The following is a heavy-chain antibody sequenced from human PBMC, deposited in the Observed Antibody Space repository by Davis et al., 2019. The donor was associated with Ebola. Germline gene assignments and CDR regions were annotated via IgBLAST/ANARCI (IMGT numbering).Heavy chain of an antibody. CDR1: GFTFSYYW. CDR3: AREKYHGMDV. V-gene: IGHV3-74*01. J-gene: IGHJ6*02. CDR2: ITAHGGST. Sequence: HTGGSLRLSCAASGFTFSYYWMHWVRLRPGKGLEWVSHITAHGGSTKYAEPVKGRFTISRDNAKDTLYLEMNNLRVEDTAVFYCAREKYHGMDVWGQGTTVTVSS.